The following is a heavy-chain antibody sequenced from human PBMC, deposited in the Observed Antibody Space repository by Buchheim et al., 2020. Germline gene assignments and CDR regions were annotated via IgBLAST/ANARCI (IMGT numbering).Heavy chain of an antibody. V-gene: IGHV1-46*01. CDR1: GYTFTSYY. Sequence: QVQLVQSGAEVKKPGASVKVSCKASGYTFTSYYMHWVRQAPGQGFEWMGLNNPSGGSTTYAQKFQGRVTMTRDTSTTQVNMELSSLRSEDTAVYYCARDRGSGWNYFDYWGQGTL. J-gene: IGHJ4*02. D-gene: IGHD6-19*01. CDR3: ARDRGSGWNYFDY. CDR2: NNPSGGST.